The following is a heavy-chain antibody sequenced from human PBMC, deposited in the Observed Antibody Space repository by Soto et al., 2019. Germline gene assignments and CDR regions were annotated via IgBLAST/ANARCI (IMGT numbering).Heavy chain of an antibody. V-gene: IGHV3-23*03. CDR3: ARRVNGYFDY. J-gene: IGHJ4*02. CDR1: GFTFRDYT. CDR2: ILSDYNT. D-gene: IGHD2-8*01. Sequence: EVQLLEYGGGLVQPGGSLTLSCAASGFTFRDYTMSWVRQAPGKVLECISVILSDYNTYYVDSVRGRFTISRDTSKNTLHLEMNSLRAEDTAVYYCARRVNGYFDYWGQGALVTVSS.